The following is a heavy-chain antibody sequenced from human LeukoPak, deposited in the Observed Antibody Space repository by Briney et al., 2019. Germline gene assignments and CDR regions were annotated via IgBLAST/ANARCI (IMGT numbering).Heavy chain of an antibody. V-gene: IGHV4-39*01. CDR1: GGSISSSSYY. Sequence: PSETLSLTCTVSGGSISSSSYYWGWIRQPPGKGLEWIASIYYSGSTYYNPSLKSRVTISVDTSKNQFSLKLSSVTAADTAVYYCARHLGRTYYYDSSGYRDYWGQGTLVTVSS. J-gene: IGHJ4*02. CDR2: IYYSGST. D-gene: IGHD3-22*01. CDR3: ARHLGRTYYYDSSGYRDY.